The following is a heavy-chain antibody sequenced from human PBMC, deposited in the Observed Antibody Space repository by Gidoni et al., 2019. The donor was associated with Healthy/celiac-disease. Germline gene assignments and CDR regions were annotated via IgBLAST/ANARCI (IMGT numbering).Heavy chain of an antibody. Sequence: EVQLVESGGGLVKPGGSLRLSCAASGFPFSSYTMNWVRPAPGKGLEWVSSISSRSSYIYYADSVKGRFTISRDNAKNSLYLQMNSLRAEDTAVYYCARVRYYDFWSGSNSFVNHDAFDIWGQGTMVTVSS. CDR3: ARVRYYDFWSGSNSFVNHDAFDI. V-gene: IGHV3-21*01. CDR1: GFPFSSYT. J-gene: IGHJ3*02. D-gene: IGHD3-3*01. CDR2: ISSRSSYI.